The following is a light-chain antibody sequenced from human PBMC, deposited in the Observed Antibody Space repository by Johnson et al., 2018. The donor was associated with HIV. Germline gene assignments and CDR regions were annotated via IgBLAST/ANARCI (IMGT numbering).Light chain of an antibody. CDR3: GTWDSSLSAYV. J-gene: IGLJ1*01. CDR1: SSNIASND. V-gene: IGLV1-51*01. Sequence: VTISCSGSSSNIASNDVSWYRHLPGTAPKLIIYDNYKRPSGIPDRFSGSKSGTSATLDITGLQTVDEADYYCGTWDSSLSAYVFGTGTKVTVL. CDR2: DNY.